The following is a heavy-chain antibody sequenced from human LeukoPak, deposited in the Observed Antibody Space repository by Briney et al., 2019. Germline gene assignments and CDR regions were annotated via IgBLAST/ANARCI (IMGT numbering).Heavy chain of an antibody. J-gene: IGHJ4*02. CDR3: ARETTHDYGDYVPFDY. CDR1: GYTFTSYY. D-gene: IGHD4-17*01. Sequence: GASVKVSCKASGYTFTSYYMHWVRQAPGRGLEWMGIINPSGGSTSYAQKFQGRVTMTRDTSTSTVYMELSSLRSEDTAVYYCARETTHDYGDYVPFDYWGQGTLVTVSS. V-gene: IGHV1-46*01. CDR2: INPSGGST.